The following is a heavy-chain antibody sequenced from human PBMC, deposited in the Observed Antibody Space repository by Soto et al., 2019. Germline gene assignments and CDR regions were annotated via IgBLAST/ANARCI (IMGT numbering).Heavy chain of an antibody. D-gene: IGHD5-18*01. Sequence: GGSLRLSCAASGFTFSSYAMSWVRQAPGKGLEWVSAISGSGGSTYYADSVKGRFTISRDNSKNTLYLQMNSLRAEDTAVYYCAKGTTGYSYGYAFDYWGQGILVTVSS. V-gene: IGHV3-23*01. CDR1: GFTFSSYA. J-gene: IGHJ4*02. CDR3: AKGTTGYSYGYAFDY. CDR2: ISGSGGST.